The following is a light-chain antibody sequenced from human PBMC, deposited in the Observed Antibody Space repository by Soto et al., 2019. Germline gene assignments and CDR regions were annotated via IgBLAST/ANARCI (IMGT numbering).Light chain of an antibody. V-gene: IGKV1-6*01. CDR1: HDIGHE. Sequence: IQITKSPSSLSGSVVDRVMITFLASHDIGHELGRYQQKPGHAPKLLIFAASTLYSGVPPRFSGSGSGTLFTLTISSLDPEDFATYFCLQDYNLPRTCGQGTKGDIK. CDR2: AAS. J-gene: IGKJ1*01. CDR3: LQDYNLPRT.